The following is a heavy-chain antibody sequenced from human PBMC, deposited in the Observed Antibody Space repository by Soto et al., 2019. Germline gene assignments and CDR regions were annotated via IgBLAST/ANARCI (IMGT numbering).Heavy chain of an antibody. V-gene: IGHV3-30*03. CDR1: GFTFSSYG. D-gene: IGHD1-7*01. Sequence: GGSLRLSCAASGFTFSSYGMHWVRQAPGKWLEWVAVISYDGSNKYYADSVKGRFTISRDNSKNTLYLQMNSLRAEDTAVYYCARTNWNYDYYYYYGMDVWGQGXTVTVYS. J-gene: IGHJ6*02. CDR3: ARTNWNYDYYYYYGMDV. CDR2: ISYDGSNK.